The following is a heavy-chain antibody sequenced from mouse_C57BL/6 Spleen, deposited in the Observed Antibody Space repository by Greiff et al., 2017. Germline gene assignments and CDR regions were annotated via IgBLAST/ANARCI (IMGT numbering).Heavy chain of an antibody. D-gene: IGHD1-1*01. CDR1: GFTFSSYA. Sequence: EVKVVESGEGLVKPGGSLKLSCAASGFTFSSYAMSWVRQTPEKRLEWVAYISSGGDYIYYADTVKGRFTISRDNARNTLYLQMSSLKSEDTAMYYCTREDGFCWYCDVWGTGTTVTVSS. J-gene: IGHJ1*03. CDR3: TREDGFCWYCDV. CDR2: ISSGGDYI. V-gene: IGHV5-9-1*02.